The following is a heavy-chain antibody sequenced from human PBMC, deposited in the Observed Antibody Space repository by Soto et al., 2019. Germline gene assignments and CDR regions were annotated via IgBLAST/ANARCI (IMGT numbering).Heavy chain of an antibody. CDR3: ARTPGPEVAASLGYYYFSGMDV. J-gene: IGHJ6*02. Sequence: HGESLKISCEASGYSFTSYWIGWVRQMPGKGLEWMGIIHPGDSDTKYSPSFQGQVTISVDKSITTAYLQWSSLKASDTAMYYCARTPGPEVAASLGYYYFSGMDVWGQGTTVTVSS. V-gene: IGHV5-51*01. CDR2: IHPGDSDT. D-gene: IGHD2-15*01. CDR1: GYSFTSYW.